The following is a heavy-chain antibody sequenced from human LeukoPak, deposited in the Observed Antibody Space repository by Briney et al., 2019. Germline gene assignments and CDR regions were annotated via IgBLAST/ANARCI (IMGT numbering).Heavy chain of an antibody. CDR2: LYYTWNT. J-gene: IGHJ4*02. CDR3: ARHRSGSSLFDF. CDR1: GGPISSNSFY. V-gene: IGHV4-39*01. Sequence: SETLSLTCTVSGGPISSNSFYWGWIPQPPAKGLEYIGGLYYTWNTYYNPSLKSLLTISVDTSKNHLSLKLSSVTAADTAVFYCARHRSGSSLFDFWSQGTLVTVSS. D-gene: IGHD6-13*01.